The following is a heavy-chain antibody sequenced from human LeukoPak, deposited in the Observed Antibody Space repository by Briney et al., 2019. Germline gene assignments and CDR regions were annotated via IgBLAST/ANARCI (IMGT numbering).Heavy chain of an antibody. Sequence: GGSLRLSCAASGFTFSSYAMSWVRQAPGKGLEWVSAISGSGGSTYYADSVKGRFTISRDDSKNTLYLQMNSLRAEDTAVYYCAKDRAQYTSGWHPPPSVFQHWGQGTLVTVSS. CDR2: ISGSGGST. CDR1: GFTFSSYA. V-gene: IGHV3-23*01. J-gene: IGHJ1*01. D-gene: IGHD6-19*01. CDR3: AKDRAQYTSGWHPPPSVFQH.